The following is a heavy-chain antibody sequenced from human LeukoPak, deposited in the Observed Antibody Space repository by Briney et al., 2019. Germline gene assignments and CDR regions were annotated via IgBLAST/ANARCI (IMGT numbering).Heavy chain of an antibody. CDR1: GFTFSSYA. CDR2: ISDSGGST. D-gene: IGHD3-9*01. CDR3: ARGRGDILTFDY. J-gene: IGHJ4*02. V-gene: IGHV3-23*01. Sequence: GGSLRLSCAASGFTFSSYAMNWVRQAPGKGLEWVSGISDSGGSTYYADSVKGRFTISRDNSKNTLYLQMNSLRAEDTAVYYCARGRGDILTFDYWGQGTLVTVSS.